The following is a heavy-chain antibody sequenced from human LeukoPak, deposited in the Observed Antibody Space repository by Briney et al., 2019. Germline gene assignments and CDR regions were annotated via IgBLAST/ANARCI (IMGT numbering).Heavy chain of an antibody. D-gene: IGHD3-22*01. Sequence: SETLSLTCTVSGGSISSYYWSWIRQPPGKGLEWIGYIYYSGSTNYNPSLKSRVTISVDTSKNQFSLKLSSVTAADTAVYYCARRTNYYDSSGRDAFDIWGQGTMVTVSS. CDR2: IYYSGST. CDR3: ARRTNYYDSSGRDAFDI. CDR1: GGSISSYY. V-gene: IGHV4-59*01. J-gene: IGHJ3*02.